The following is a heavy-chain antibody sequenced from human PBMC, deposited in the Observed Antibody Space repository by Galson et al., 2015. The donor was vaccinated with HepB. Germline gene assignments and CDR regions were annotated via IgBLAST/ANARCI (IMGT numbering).Heavy chain of an antibody. J-gene: IGHJ4*02. Sequence: SLRLSCAASGFSFSSYGMHWVRQAPGKGLEWVTLISYDGSSKFYRDSVKGRFTISRDISKNTLYLQMNSLRPEDTAVYYCARAPVGAATTYFDSWGQGTLVTVSS. CDR3: ARAPVGAATTYFDS. CDR2: ISYDGSSK. D-gene: IGHD1-26*01. CDR1: GFSFSSYG. V-gene: IGHV3-30*03.